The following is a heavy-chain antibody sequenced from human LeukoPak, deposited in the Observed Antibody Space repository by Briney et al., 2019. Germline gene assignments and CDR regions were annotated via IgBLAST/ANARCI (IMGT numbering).Heavy chain of an antibody. J-gene: IGHJ4*02. D-gene: IGHD4-23*01. CDR3: TTAFYYRGNPEYYFDY. Sequence: GGSLRLSCAASGLTFSNAWMNWVRQAPGKGLEWVGHIKSKTDGGTTDYAAPVKDRFTISRDDSKTTLYLQMNSLKTEDTAVYYCTTAFYYRGNPEYYFDYWGQGTLVTVSS. CDR1: GLTFSNAW. V-gene: IGHV3-15*01. CDR2: IKSKTDGGTT.